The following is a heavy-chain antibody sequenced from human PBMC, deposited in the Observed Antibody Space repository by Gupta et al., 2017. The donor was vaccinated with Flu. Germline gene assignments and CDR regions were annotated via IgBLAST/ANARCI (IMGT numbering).Heavy chain of an antibody. CDR3: GGDGSGSYYNGMGV. CDR1: NTFA. J-gene: IGHJ6*02. Sequence: NTFAIIWVRQAPGHGLEWMGGILPLTGTSTYSQKFQGRVTISAEDSTSTVYMDLSGLRSEDTAVYYCGGDGSGSYYNGMGVWGQGTTVTVSS. D-gene: IGHD5-12*01. CDR2: ILPLTGTS. V-gene: IGHV1-69*01.